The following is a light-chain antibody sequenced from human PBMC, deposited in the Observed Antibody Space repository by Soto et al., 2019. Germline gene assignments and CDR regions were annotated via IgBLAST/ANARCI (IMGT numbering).Light chain of an antibody. J-gene: IGKJ4*01. V-gene: IGKV3-15*01. CDR2: GAS. CDR3: QQFSSYPLT. CDR1: QTVNNN. Sequence: VMTQAPATLSVSPGEGATLSCRASQTVNNNVAWYQLKDGQVPRLLIYGASTRATDIPARFSGGGSGTDFTLTISRLEPEDFAVYYCQQFSSYPLTFGGGTKVDIK.